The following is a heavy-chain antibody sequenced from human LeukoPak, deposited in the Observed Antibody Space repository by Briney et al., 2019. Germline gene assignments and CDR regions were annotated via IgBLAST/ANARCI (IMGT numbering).Heavy chain of an antibody. CDR3: AKNQGQWLVPVDY. V-gene: IGHV3-23*01. D-gene: IGHD6-19*01. CDR2: MSGSGGST. CDR1: GFTFRNYG. Sequence: PGGSLRLSCAVSGFTFRNYGMSWVRQAPGKGLEWVSSMSGSGGSTYYADSVKGRFTISRDNSKNTLCLQMNNLRAEDTALYYCAKNQGQWLVPVDYWGQGTLVTVSS. J-gene: IGHJ4*02.